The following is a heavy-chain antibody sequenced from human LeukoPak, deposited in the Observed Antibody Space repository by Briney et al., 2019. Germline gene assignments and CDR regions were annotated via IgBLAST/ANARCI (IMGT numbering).Heavy chain of an antibody. CDR3: ARLYCSSTSCYAGWFDP. CDR1: DGSISSYY. D-gene: IGHD2-2*01. Sequence: SETLSLTCTVSDGSISSYYWSWIRQPPGKGLEWIGYIYYSGSTNYNPSLKSRVTISVDTSKNQFSLKLSSVTAADTAVYYCARLYCSSTSCYAGWFDPWGQGTLVTVSS. J-gene: IGHJ5*02. V-gene: IGHV4-59*08. CDR2: IYYSGST.